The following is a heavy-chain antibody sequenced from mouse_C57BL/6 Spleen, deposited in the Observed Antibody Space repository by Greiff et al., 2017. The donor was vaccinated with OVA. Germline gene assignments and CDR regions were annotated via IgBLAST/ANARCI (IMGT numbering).Heavy chain of an antibody. CDR2: IYPGGGYT. CDR1: GYTFTNYW. J-gene: IGHJ2*01. CDR3: ARAYGNSQYYFDY. Sequence: VQLQQSGAELVRPGTSVKMSCKASGYTFTNYWIGWAKQRPGHGLEWIGDIYPGGGYTNYNEKFKGKATRTADKSSSTAYMQFSSLTSEDSAIYYCARAYGNSQYYFDYWGQGTTLTVSS. D-gene: IGHD2-1*01. V-gene: IGHV1-63*01.